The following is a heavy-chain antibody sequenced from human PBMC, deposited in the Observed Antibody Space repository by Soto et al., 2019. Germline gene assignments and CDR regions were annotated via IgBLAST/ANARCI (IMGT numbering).Heavy chain of an antibody. D-gene: IGHD2-15*01. CDR1: GYVFTSFA. Sequence: ASVKVSCKTSGYVFTSFAIHWMRQAPGQGPEWMGWINTGNGDSKYSEKFQDRVTITRDTSATTAYMELSSLRSEDTAVYYCARSKTIEMPGFDHWGQGTLVTVSS. CDR2: INTGNGDS. V-gene: IGHV1-3*04. CDR3: ARSKTIEMPGFDH. J-gene: IGHJ4*02.